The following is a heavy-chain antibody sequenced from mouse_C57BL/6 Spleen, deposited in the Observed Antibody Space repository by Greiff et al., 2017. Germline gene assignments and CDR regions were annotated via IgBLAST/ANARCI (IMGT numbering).Heavy chain of an antibody. J-gene: IGHJ3*01. CDR3: ARPYDYDDGSWFAY. Sequence: QVQLQQSGPELVKPGASVKISCKASGYAFSSSWMNWVKQRPGKGLEWIGRIYPGDGDTNYNGKFKGKATLTADKSSSTAYMQLSSLTSEDSAVYFCARPYDYDDGSWFAYWGQGTLVTVSA. D-gene: IGHD2-4*01. CDR1: GYAFSSSW. V-gene: IGHV1-82*01. CDR2: IYPGDGDT.